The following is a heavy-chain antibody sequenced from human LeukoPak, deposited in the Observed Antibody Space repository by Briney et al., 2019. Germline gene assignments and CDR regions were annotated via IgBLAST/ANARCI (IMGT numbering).Heavy chain of an antibody. V-gene: IGHV3-53*01. CDR1: GFTVSTNS. D-gene: IGHD3-10*01. J-gene: IGHJ4*02. CDR2: IYSDNT. CDR3: AKVSPPGFGELSYFDY. Sequence: PGGSLRLSCTVSGFTVSTNSMSWVRQAPGKGLEWVSFIYSDNTHYSDSVKGRFTISRDNSKNTLYLQMNSLRAEDTAVYYCAKVSPPGFGELSYFDYWGQGTLVTVSS.